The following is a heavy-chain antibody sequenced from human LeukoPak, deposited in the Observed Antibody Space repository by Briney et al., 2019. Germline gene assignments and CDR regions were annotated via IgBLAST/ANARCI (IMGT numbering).Heavy chain of an antibody. CDR3: ARWRRIGNWFDP. D-gene: IGHD3-16*02. CDR1: GGSISSSSYY. J-gene: IGHJ5*02. V-gene: IGHV4-39*01. Sequence: PSETLSLTCTVSGGSISSSSYYWGWIRQPPGKGLEWIGSIYYSGSTYYNPSLKSRVTISVDTSKNQFSLKLSSVTAADTAVYYCARWRRIGNWFDPWGQGTLVTVSS. CDR2: IYYSGST.